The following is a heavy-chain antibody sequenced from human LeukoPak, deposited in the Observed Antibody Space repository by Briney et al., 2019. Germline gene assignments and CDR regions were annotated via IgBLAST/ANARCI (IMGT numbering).Heavy chain of an antibody. Sequence: ASVKVSCKASGGTFSSYAISWVRQAPGQGLEWMGRIIPIFGTANYAQKFQGRVTITTDESTSTAYMELSSLRSEDTAVYYCARGAYGSSGYHNYWGQGTLVTVSS. CDR3: ARGAYGSSGYHNY. CDR1: GGTFSSYA. D-gene: IGHD3-22*01. J-gene: IGHJ4*02. V-gene: IGHV1-69*05. CDR2: IIPIFGTA.